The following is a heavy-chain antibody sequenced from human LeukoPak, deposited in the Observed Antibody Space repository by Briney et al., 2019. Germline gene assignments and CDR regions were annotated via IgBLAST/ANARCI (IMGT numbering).Heavy chain of an antibody. J-gene: IGHJ4*02. D-gene: IGHD5-12*01. CDR2: INPNSGGT. CDR1: GYTFTGYY. Sequence: ASVKVSCKASGYTFTGYYMHWVRQAPGQGLEWMGWINPNSGGTNYAQKLQGRVTMTIDTSTSTAYMELRSLRSDNTAVYYCARFPLGGYSGYDYVGYFDYWGQGTLVTVSS. CDR3: ARFPLGGYSGYDYVGYFDY. V-gene: IGHV1-2*02.